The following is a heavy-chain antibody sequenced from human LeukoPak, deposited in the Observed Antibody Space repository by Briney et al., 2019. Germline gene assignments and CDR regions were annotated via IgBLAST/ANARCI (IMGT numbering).Heavy chain of an antibody. CDR1: GFPFSSYA. J-gene: IGHJ4*02. V-gene: IGHV3-23*01. CDR3: AKSRSNSWYELDY. D-gene: IGHD6-13*01. Sequence: GGSLRLSCAASGFPFSSYAMSWVRQAPGKGLAWVSGISGSGGSTYYADSVKGRFTISRDSSKNTLYLQMNSLRAEDTAVYYCAKSRSNSWYELDYWGQGTLVTVSS. CDR2: ISGSGGST.